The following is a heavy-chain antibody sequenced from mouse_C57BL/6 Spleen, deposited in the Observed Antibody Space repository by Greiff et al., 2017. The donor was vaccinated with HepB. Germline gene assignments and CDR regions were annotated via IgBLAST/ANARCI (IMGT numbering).Heavy chain of an antibody. D-gene: IGHD2-3*01. CDR1: GFNIKDYY. CDR2: IDPENGDT. V-gene: IGHV14-4*01. CDR3: TICYDGYRYAMDY. Sequence: VQLQQSGAELVRPGASVKLSCTASGFNIKDYYMHWVKQRPEQGLEWIGWIDPENGDTESASKFQGKATITADTSSNTAYLQLSSLTSEDTSVYYCTICYDGYRYAMDYWGQGTSVTVSS. J-gene: IGHJ4*01.